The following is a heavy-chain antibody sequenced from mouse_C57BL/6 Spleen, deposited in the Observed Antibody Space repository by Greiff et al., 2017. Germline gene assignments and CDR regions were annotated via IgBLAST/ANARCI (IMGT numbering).Heavy chain of an antibody. CDR1: GFNIKDYY. V-gene: IGHV14-1*01. Sequence: VQLQQSGAELVRPGASVKLSCTASGFNIKDYYMHWVKQRPEQGLEWIGRIDPEDGDTESAPKFQGKATMTTDTSSNTAYLQLSSLTSEDTAVYYCTKLVSWYFEVWGTGTTVTDSS. CDR2: IDPEDGDT. J-gene: IGHJ1*03. D-gene: IGHD2-2*01. CDR3: TKLVSWYFEV.